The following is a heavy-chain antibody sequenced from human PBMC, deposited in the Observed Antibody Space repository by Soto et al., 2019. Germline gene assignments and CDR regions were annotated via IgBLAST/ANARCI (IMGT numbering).Heavy chain of an antibody. Sequence: SVKVSCKASGGTFSSYAISWVRQAPGQGLEWMGGIIPIFGPANFAKKFQGRVTITADESTTTAYMELSSLTSEDTAVYYCATGSFTSTGGRIGYHYNAMDVWGQGTTVTVSS. CDR2: IIPIFGPA. J-gene: IGHJ6*02. V-gene: IGHV1-69*13. CDR1: GGTFSSYA. D-gene: IGHD1-1*01. CDR3: ATGSFTSTGGRIGYHYNAMDV.